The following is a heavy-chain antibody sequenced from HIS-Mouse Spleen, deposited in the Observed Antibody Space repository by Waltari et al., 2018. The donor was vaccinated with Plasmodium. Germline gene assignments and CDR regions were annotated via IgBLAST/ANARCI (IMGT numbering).Heavy chain of an antibody. CDR1: GFTLSLYW. CDR3: ASSWYWYFDL. V-gene: IGHV3-7*01. Sequence: EVQLVASGGGLVQPGGSLRLSCAASGFTLSLYWMSWVRQAPGKGLEWVANIKQDGSEKYYVDSVKGRFTISRDNAKNSLYLQMNSLRAEDTAVYYCASSWYWYFDLWGRGTLVTVSS. J-gene: IGHJ2*01. CDR2: IKQDGSEK. D-gene: IGHD6-13*01.